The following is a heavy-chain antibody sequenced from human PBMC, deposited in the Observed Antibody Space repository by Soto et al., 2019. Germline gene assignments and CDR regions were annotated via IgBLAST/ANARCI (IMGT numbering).Heavy chain of an antibody. CDR2: IKQDGSEK. V-gene: IGHV3-7*02. D-gene: IGHD6-6*01. Sequence: GGSLRLSCAASGFTFSSYWMSWVRQAPGKGLEWVANIKQDGSEKYYVDSVKGRFTISRDNAKNSLYLQMNSLRDEDTAVYYCARVVDSSSSSLFDYWGQGTLVTVSS. CDR3: ARVVDSSSSSLFDY. CDR1: GFTFSSYW. J-gene: IGHJ4*02.